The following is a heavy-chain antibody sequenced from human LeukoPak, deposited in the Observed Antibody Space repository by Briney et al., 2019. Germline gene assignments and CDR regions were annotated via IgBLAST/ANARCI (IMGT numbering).Heavy chain of an antibody. CDR2: IYYSGFT. D-gene: IGHD2-15*01. V-gene: IGHV4-31*03. CDR1: GGSISSGGRY. CDR3: ASRPMVAADYYFDF. J-gene: IGHJ4*02. Sequence: PSQTLSLTCTVSGGSISSGGRYWSWIRQHPGKGLEWIGCIYYSGFTDYNPSLRSRVTKSADMSKNQFSLKLSSVTAADTAVYYCASRPMVAADYYFDFWGQGTLATVSS.